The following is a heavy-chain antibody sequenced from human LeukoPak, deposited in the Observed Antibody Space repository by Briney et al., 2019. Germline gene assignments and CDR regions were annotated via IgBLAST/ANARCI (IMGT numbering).Heavy chain of an antibody. CDR1: GYTFTDYY. J-gene: IGHJ4*02. CDR2: INPNSGGT. D-gene: IGHD3-22*01. V-gene: IGHV1-2*02. CDR3: ARGYLYYYDVSGYPLDY. Sequence: GASVKVSCKASGYTFTDYYMHWVRQAPGQGLEWMGWINPNSGGTNYAQKFQGRVTMTRDTSISTAYMELRRLRSDDTAVYYCARGYLYYYDVSGYPLDYWGQGTLVTVSS.